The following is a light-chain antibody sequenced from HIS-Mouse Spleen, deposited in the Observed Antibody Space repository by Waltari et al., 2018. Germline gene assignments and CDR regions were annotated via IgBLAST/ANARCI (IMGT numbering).Light chain of an antibody. CDR3: YSTDSSGNHRV. CDR1: ALPKKY. J-gene: IGLJ2*01. Sequence: SYELTQPPSVSVSPGQTARITCSGDALPKKYASEYHQKPGQAPGLVIYEDSKRPSGIPERFSGSSSGTMATLTISGAQVEDEADYYCYSTDSSGNHRVFGGGTKLTVL. CDR2: EDS. V-gene: IGLV3-10*01.